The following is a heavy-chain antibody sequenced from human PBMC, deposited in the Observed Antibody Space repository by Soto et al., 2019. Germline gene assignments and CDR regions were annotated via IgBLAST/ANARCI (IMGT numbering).Heavy chain of an antibody. CDR3: ARDRGYNWNYGWFDP. J-gene: IGHJ5*02. CDR2: ISAYNGNT. Sequence: QVQLVQSGAEVKKPGASVKVSCKASGYTFTSYGISWVRQAPGQGLEWRGRISAYNGNTNYAQKLQGRVTMTTDTSTSTAYMELRSLRYDDTAVYYCARDRGYNWNYGWFDPWGQGTLVTVSS. D-gene: IGHD1-7*01. CDR1: GYTFTSYG. V-gene: IGHV1-18*01.